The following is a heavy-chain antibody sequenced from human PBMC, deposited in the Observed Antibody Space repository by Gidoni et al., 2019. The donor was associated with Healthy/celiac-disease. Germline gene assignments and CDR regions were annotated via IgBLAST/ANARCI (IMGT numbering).Heavy chain of an antibody. CDR1: GFTVSRYA. J-gene: IGHJ5*02. D-gene: IGHD6-19*01. CDR2: ISYDGSNK. Sequence: QVQLVESGGGVVQPGRSLRLSCAAAGFTVSRYALHWVRQAPGKGLEWVAVISYDGSNKYYADSVKGRFTISRDNSKNTLYLQMNSLRAEDTAVYYCARDLYSSGWYPSWFDPWGQGTLVTVSS. CDR3: ARDLYSSGWYPSWFDP. V-gene: IGHV3-30-3*01.